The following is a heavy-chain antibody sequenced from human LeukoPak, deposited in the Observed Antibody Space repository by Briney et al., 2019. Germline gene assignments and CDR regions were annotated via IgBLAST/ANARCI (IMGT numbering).Heavy chain of an antibody. D-gene: IGHD3-3*01. CDR3: ARDLHYDFWRVPDY. CDR2: ISSSSSYR. J-gene: IGHJ4*02. Sequence: KHWGALRLSCTGSGFTFSSYSMNWVRQAPGKGLEWVSSISSSSSYRYYEESVKGRFSISRDNSKNTLYLQMNSLRAEDTAMYYCARDLHYDFWRVPDYWGQGTLVSVSS. CDR1: GFTFSSYS. V-gene: IGHV3-21*01.